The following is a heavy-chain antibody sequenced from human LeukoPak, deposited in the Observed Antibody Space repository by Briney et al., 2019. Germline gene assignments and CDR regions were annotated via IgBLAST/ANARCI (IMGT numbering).Heavy chain of an antibody. CDR1: GFTFTNYG. D-gene: IGHD2-2*03. Sequence: ASVKVSCETSGFTFTNYGVSWVRQAPGQGLEWMGWVIASNGYTSYAQKFRDRVTITRDTATSTAYMDLKSLKSDDTALYYCARNGYCSSSSCLFDYWGQGTLVTVSS. CDR2: VIASNGYT. CDR3: ARNGYCSSSSCLFDY. J-gene: IGHJ4*02. V-gene: IGHV1-18*01.